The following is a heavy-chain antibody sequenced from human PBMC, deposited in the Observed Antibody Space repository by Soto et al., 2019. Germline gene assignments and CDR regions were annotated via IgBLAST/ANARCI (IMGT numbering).Heavy chain of an antibody. D-gene: IGHD3-10*01. CDR2: ISYDGSNK. V-gene: IGHV3-30*18. Sequence: GGSLRLSCAASGFTFSSYGMHWVRQAPGKGLEWVAVISYDGSNKYYADSVKGRFTISRDNSKNTLYLQMNSLRAEDTAVYYCAKYVLSYYSSYYFDYWGQGTLVTVSS. CDR1: GFTFSSYG. J-gene: IGHJ4*02. CDR3: AKYVLSYYSSYYFDY.